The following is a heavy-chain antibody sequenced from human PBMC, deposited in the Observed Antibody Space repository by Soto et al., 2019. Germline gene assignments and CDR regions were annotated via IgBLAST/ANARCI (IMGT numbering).Heavy chain of an antibody. J-gene: IGHJ4*02. V-gene: IGHV3-23*01. CDR3: ADRIFGVEY. CDR2: ISGTSPST. CDR1: GFTFSAYA. D-gene: IGHD3-3*01. Sequence: EVQLLESGGGLVQPGGSLRLSCAASGFTFSAYAMSWVRQAPGKGLEWVSAISGTSPSTYYADSVQGRFSISTDSSRKTLILQMNIRRAEDTAVYFCADRIFGVEYWGQGTLVTVSS.